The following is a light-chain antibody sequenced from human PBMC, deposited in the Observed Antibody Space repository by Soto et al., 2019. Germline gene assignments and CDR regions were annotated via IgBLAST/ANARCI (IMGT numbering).Light chain of an antibody. J-gene: IGLJ1*01. Sequence: QSALTQPASVSGSPGQSIAISCTGTNSDVGAYNYVSWYQQHPGKAPKLMIYQVSNRPSGVSNRFSGSKSGNTASLTISGIQAEDEADYYCSSYTSSTTYVFGTGTQLTVL. CDR1: NSDVGAYNY. CDR3: SSYTSSTTYV. V-gene: IGLV2-14*01. CDR2: QVS.